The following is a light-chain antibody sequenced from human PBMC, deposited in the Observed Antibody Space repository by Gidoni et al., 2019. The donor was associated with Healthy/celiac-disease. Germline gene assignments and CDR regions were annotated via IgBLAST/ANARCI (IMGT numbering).Light chain of an antibody. V-gene: IGKV1-39*01. CDR3: QQSYSTPLT. J-gene: IGKJ4*01. Sequence: DIQMTQSPSSLSASVGDRVTITCRASQSISSYLTWYQQKPGKAPKLLIYAASSLQRGVPSRFSGSGAGTDFTLTISSLQPEDLANYYCQQSYSTPLTFXGXTKVEIK. CDR2: AAS. CDR1: QSISSY.